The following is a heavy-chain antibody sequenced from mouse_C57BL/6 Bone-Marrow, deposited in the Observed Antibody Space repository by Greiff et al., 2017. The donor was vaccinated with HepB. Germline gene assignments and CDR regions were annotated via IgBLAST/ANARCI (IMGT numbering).Heavy chain of an antibody. Sequence: VKLMESGAELVRPGTSVKVSCKASGYAFTNYLIEWVKQRPGQGLEWIGVINPGSGGTNYNEKFKGKATLTADKSSSTAYMQLSSLTSEDSAVYFCARSSFAYWGQGTLVTVSA. CDR3: ARSSFAY. CDR1: GYAFTNYL. V-gene: IGHV1-54*01. J-gene: IGHJ3*01. CDR2: INPGSGGT.